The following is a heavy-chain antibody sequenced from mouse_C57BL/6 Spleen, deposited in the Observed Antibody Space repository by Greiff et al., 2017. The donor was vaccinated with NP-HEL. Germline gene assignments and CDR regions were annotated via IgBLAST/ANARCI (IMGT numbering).Heavy chain of an antibody. J-gene: IGHJ2*01. CDR1: GYAFTNYL. CDR2: INPGSGGT. V-gene: IGHV1-54*01. D-gene: IGHD3-3*01. CDR3: ARKGDLGKGYFDY. Sequence: VQLQQSGAELVRPGTSVKVSCKASGYAFTNYLIEWVKQRPGQGLEWIGVINPGSGGTNYNEKFKGKATLTADKSSSTAYMQLSSLTSEDSAVYFCARKGDLGKGYFDYWGQGTTLTVSS.